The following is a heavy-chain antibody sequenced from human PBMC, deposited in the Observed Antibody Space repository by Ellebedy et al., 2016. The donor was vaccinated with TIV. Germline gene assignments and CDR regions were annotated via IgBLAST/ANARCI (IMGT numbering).Heavy chain of an antibody. V-gene: IGHV4-34*01. Sequence: MPSETLSLTCAVYGGSFSGYYWSWIRQPPGKGLEWIGEINHSGSTNYNPSLKSRVTVSVDTSKNQFSLKLSSVTAADTAAYYCARAPPGITMVRAVLPPYGMDVWGQGTTVTVSS. CDR3: ARAPPGITMVRAVLPPYGMDV. J-gene: IGHJ6*02. CDR1: GGSFSGYY. CDR2: INHSGST. D-gene: IGHD3-10*01.